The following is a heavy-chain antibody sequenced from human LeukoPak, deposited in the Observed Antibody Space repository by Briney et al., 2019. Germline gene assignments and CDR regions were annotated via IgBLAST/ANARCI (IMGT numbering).Heavy chain of an antibody. D-gene: IGHD3-3*01. V-gene: IGHV4-34*01. CDR3: ARAGVVWFDP. CDR2: INHSGST. J-gene: IGHJ5*02. Sequence: SETLSLTCAVYGGSFSGYYWSWIRQPPGKGLEWIGEINHSGSTNYNPSLKSRVTISVDTPKNQFSLKLSSVTAADTAVYYCARAGVVWFDPWGQGPRSPSPQ. CDR1: GGSFSGYY.